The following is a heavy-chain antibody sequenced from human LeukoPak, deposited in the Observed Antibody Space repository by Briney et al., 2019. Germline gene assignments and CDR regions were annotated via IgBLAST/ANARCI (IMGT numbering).Heavy chain of an antibody. CDR2: IYYSGST. D-gene: IGHD3-22*01. CDR3: ARGLRYYDSSGYFDEIDY. J-gene: IGHJ4*02. V-gene: IGHV4-59*06. CDR1: GGSISNYY. Sequence: KPSEPLSLTCTVSGGSISNYYWSWIRQHPGKGLEWIGYIYYSGSTYYNPSLKSRVTISVDTSKNQFSLKLSSVTAADTAVYYCARGLRYYDSSGYFDEIDYWGQGTLVTVSS.